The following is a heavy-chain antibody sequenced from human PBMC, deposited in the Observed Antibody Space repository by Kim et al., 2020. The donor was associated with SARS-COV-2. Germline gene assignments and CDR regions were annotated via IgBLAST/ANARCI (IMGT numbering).Heavy chain of an antibody. D-gene: IGHD7-27*01. V-gene: IGHV3-7*03. Sequence: GSERHKMDSVKGAFTISRETAKNALDLKMNSLRAEETAVYYCARNRPGDYWGQGTLVTVSS. CDR3: ARNRPGDY. CDR2: GSER. J-gene: IGHJ4*02.